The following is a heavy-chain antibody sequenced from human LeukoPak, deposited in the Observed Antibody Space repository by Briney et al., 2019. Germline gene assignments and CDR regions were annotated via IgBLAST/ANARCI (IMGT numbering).Heavy chain of an antibody. CDR2: IYYSGST. D-gene: IGHD3-10*01. Sequence: SETLSLTCTVSGGSISSYYWSWIRQPPGKGLEWIGYIYYSGSTNYNPSLKSRVTISVDTSKNQFSLKLSSVTAAETAVYYCARGGLLWFGELLPPIPHFDCWGQGTLVTVSS. CDR1: GGSISSYY. J-gene: IGHJ4*02. V-gene: IGHV4-59*01. CDR3: ARGGLLWFGELLPPIPHFDC.